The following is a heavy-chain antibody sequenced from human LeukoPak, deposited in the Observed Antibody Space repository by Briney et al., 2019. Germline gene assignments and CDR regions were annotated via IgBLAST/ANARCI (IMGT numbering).Heavy chain of an antibody. V-gene: IGHV4-31*03. CDR1: GGSISSGGYY. D-gene: IGHD4-11*01. J-gene: IGHJ3*02. Sequence: SETLSLTCTVSGGSISSGGYYWNWIRQQPGKGLEWIGYIHFSGSTYYSPSLKSRVTISVDTSRNQFSLRLSSVTAADTAVYYCARDVYSLWRAFDIWGQGTMVTVSS. CDR2: IHFSGST. CDR3: ARDVYSLWRAFDI.